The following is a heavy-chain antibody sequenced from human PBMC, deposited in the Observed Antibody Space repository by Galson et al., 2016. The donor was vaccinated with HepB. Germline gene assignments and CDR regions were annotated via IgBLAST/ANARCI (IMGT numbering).Heavy chain of an antibody. CDR2: IKHDGNEK. J-gene: IGHJ4*02. CDR1: GFTFSSYY. Sequence: SLRLSCAASGFTFSSYYMSWVRQAPGKGLEWVADIKHDGNEKYVDSVKGRFTISRDNAKNSLYLQMNSLKTEDSAVYYCTRQGKTSLAGTGFDYWGQGARVTVSS. V-gene: IGHV3-7*03. D-gene: IGHD6-19*01. CDR3: TRQGKTSLAGTGFDY.